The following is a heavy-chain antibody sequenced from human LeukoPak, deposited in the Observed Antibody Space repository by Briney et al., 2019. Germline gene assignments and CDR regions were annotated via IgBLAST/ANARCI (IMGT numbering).Heavy chain of an antibody. V-gene: IGHV3-7*04. D-gene: IGHD3-3*01. J-gene: IGHJ4*02. CDR2: IKQDGSEI. CDR3: ARERILDF. CDR1: GFTVHNNY. Sequence: GGSLRLSCAASGFTVHNNYMSWVRQAPGKGLEWVANIKQDGSEIYYVDSVKGRFTISRDNAKNSLYLQMNSLRAEDTAVYYCARERILDFWGQGTLVTVSS.